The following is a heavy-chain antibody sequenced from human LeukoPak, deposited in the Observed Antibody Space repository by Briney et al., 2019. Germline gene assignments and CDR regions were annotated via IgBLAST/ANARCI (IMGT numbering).Heavy chain of an antibody. CDR3: AKEAVKGYFDY. V-gene: IGHV3-48*03. D-gene: IGHD6-19*01. J-gene: IGHJ4*02. Sequence: GGSLRLSCAAFGFTFSSYEMNWVRQAPGKGLEWVSYISSSGSTIYYADSVKGRFTISRDNSKNTLYLQMNSLRAEDTAVYYCAKEAVKGYFDYWGQGTLVTVSS. CDR2: ISSSGSTI. CDR1: GFTFSSYE.